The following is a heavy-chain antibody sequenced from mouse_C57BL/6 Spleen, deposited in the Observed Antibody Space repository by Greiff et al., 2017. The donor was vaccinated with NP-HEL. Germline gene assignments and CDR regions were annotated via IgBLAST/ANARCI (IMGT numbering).Heavy chain of an antibody. CDR1: GYTFTDYN. J-gene: IGHJ4*01. Sequence: EVQLQQSGPELVKPGASVKMSCKASGYTFTDYNMHWVKQSHGKSLEWIGYINPNNGGTSYNQKFKGKDTLTANKSSSTAYMELRSLTSEDAAVDYCARPSTVRRGDYAMDYWGQGTSVTVSS. D-gene: IGHD1-1*01. CDR3: ARPSTVRRGDYAMDY. V-gene: IGHV1-22*01. CDR2: INPNNGGT.